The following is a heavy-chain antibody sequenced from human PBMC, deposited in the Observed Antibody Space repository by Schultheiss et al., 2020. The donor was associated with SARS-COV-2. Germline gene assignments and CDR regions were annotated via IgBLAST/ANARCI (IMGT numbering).Heavy chain of an antibody. Sequence: GGSLRLSCAASGFTFSSYAMSWVRQAPGKGLEWVSAISGSGGSTYYADSVKGRFTISRDNSKNTLYLQMNSLKTEDTAVYYCTTGSGWYSLPFDYWGQGTLVTVSS. CDR2: ISGSGGST. D-gene: IGHD6-19*01. CDR3: TTGSGWYSLPFDY. V-gene: IGHV3-23*01. J-gene: IGHJ4*02. CDR1: GFTFSSYA.